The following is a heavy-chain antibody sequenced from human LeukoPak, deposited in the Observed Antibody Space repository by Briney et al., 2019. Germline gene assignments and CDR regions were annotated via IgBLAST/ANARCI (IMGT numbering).Heavy chain of an antibody. J-gene: IGHJ5*02. CDR1: GGSISSSSYY. CDR3: ARHSTIFGVVGGFDP. Sequence: SETLSLTCTVSGGSISSSSYYWGWIRQPPGKGLEWNGSIYYSGSTYYNPSLKSRVTISVDTSKNQFSLKLSSVTAADTAVYYCARHSTIFGVVGGFDPWGQGTLVTVSS. V-gene: IGHV4-39*01. D-gene: IGHD3-3*01. CDR2: IYYSGST.